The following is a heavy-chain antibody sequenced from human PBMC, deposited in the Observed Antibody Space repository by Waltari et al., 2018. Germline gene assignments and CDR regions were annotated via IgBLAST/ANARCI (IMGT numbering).Heavy chain of an antibody. CDR1: GYTFTGYY. Sequence: QVQLVQSGAEVKKPGASVKVSCKASGYTFTGYYLHWVRQAPGQGLEWMGWIKPNSGGTKYAQKFQGRVTMARDTSISTAYMEVIKLRSDDTAVYYCARSTGDDDAFDIWGQGTMVTVSS. CDR2: IKPNSGGT. J-gene: IGHJ3*02. D-gene: IGHD7-27*01. V-gene: IGHV1-2*02. CDR3: ARSTGDDDAFDI.